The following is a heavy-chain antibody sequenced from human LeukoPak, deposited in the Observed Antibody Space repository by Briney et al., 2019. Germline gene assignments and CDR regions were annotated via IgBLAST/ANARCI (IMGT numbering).Heavy chain of an antibody. CDR1: GYTFTTYY. Sequence: GASVKVSCKASGYTFTTYYIHWVRQAPGQGLEWMGIINPTGGSTTYAQKFQGRVTMTRDTSTSTVFMELNGLRSADTAVYYCALYSSTWYWGQGTLVTVSS. D-gene: IGHD6-13*01. J-gene: IGHJ4*02. CDR3: ALYSSTWY. CDR2: INPTGGST. V-gene: IGHV1-46*01.